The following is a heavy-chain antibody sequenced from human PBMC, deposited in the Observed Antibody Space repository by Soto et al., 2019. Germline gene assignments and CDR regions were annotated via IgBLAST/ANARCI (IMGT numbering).Heavy chain of an antibody. Sequence: LSLTCTVSSVSIYSGSFHWGWIRQPPGKGLEWIGSINFSGSTYYNPSLKSRVTISVDTSKNQFSLNLRSVTAADTAVYYCARRHAPRYTTGNNHFDFWGQGSLVTVSS. CDR2: INFSGST. V-gene: IGHV4-39*01. CDR3: ARRHAPRYTTGNNHFDF. CDR1: SVSIYSGSFH. D-gene: IGHD1-1*01. J-gene: IGHJ4*02.